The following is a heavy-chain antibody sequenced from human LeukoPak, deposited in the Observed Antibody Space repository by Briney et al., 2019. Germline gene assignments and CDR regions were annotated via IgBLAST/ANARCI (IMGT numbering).Heavy chain of an antibody. V-gene: IGHV3-7*05. CDR1: GFTFSSYW. D-gene: IGHD3-22*01. J-gene: IGHJ4*02. CDR3: ARDLTYYYDGSGAGFDY. Sequence: GGSLRLSCAASGFTFSSYWMSWVRQAPGKGLEWVANIKQDGSEKYYVDSVKGRFTISRDNAKNSLYLQMNSLRAEDTAVYYCARDLTYYYDGSGAGFDYWGQGTLVTVSS. CDR2: IKQDGSEK.